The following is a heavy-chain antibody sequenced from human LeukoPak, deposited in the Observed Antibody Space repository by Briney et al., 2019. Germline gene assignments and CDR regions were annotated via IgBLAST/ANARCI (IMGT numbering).Heavy chain of an antibody. J-gene: IGHJ4*02. CDR3: AKPCFTDILTGYYNLYYFDY. Sequence: GGSLRLSCAASGFTFSSYAMSWVPQAPGKGLEWVSAISGTGGSTYYADSVKGRFTISRDNSKNTLYLQMNSLRAEDTAVYYCAKPCFTDILTGYYNLYYFDYWGQGTLVTVSS. CDR2: ISGTGGST. CDR1: GFTFSSYA. V-gene: IGHV3-23*01. D-gene: IGHD3-9*01.